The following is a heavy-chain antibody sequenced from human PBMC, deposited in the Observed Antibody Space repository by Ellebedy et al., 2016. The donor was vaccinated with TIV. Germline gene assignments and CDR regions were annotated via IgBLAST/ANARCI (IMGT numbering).Heavy chain of an antibody. CDR3: ARVEGYCSGGSCYSAHLFDY. CDR1: GFTFSSYS. Sequence: GGSLRLSCAASGFTFSSYSMNWVRQAPGKGLEWLSSMSPRDNIIYYADSVRGRFTISRDNAKNSMFLQMNSLRAEDTAVYYCARVEGYCSGGSCYSAHLFDYWGQGTLVTVSS. D-gene: IGHD2-15*01. CDR2: MSPRDNII. J-gene: IGHJ4*02. V-gene: IGHV3-48*04.